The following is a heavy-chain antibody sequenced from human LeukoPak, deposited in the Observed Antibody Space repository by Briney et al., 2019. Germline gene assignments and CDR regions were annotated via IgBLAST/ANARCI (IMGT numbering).Heavy chain of an antibody. CDR2: IYTSGST. V-gene: IGHV4-4*07. J-gene: IGHJ4*02. Sequence: SETLSLTCTVSGGSMNTYYWTWIRQSAGKGLEWLGRIYTSGSTNYNPSLKSRVTISVDKSKNQFSLKLSSVTAADTAVYYCARGPLYSSGWYYFDYWGQGTLVTVSS. CDR3: ARGPLYSSGWYYFDY. D-gene: IGHD6-19*01. CDR1: GGSMNTYY.